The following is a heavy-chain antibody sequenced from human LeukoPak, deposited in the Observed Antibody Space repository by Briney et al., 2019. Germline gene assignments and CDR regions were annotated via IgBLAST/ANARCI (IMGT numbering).Heavy chain of an antibody. D-gene: IGHD3-22*01. J-gene: IGHJ4*02. Sequence: PGGSLRLSCAASGFTFSSYAMSWVRQAPGKGLEWVCAISGSGGSTYYADSVKGRFTISRDNSKNTLYLQMNSLRAEDTAMYYCAKTPSSNGYYYQFDYWGQGTLVTVSS. CDR1: GFTFSSYA. CDR3: AKTPSSNGYYYQFDY. V-gene: IGHV3-23*01. CDR2: ISGSGGST.